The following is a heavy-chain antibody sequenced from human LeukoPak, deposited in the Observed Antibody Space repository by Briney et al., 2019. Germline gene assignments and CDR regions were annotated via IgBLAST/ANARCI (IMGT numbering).Heavy chain of an antibody. V-gene: IGHV1-8*01. Sequence: ASVKVSCKASGYTFTSYDINWVRQATGQGLEWMGWMNPNSGNTGYAQKFQGRVTMTRNTSISTAYMELSSLRSDDTAVYYCARDPVHYYDTSGYWSYWGQGTLVTVSS. CDR3: ARDPVHYYDTSGYWSY. CDR2: MNPNSGNT. CDR1: GYTFTSYD. J-gene: IGHJ4*02. D-gene: IGHD3-22*01.